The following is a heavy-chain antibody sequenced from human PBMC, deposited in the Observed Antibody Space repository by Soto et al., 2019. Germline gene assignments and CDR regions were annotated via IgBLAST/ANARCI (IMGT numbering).Heavy chain of an antibody. CDR3: ARGVQSWTYGSYYFDY. D-gene: IGHD3-10*01. CDR1: GFTFSSYA. CDR2: ISYDGSNK. Sequence: GGSLRLSCAASGFTFSSYAMHWVRQAPGKGLEWVAVISYDGSNKYYAGSVKGRFTISRDNSKNTLYLQMNSLRAGDTAVYYCARGVQSWTYGSYYFDYWGQGTLVTVSS. V-gene: IGHV3-30-3*01. J-gene: IGHJ4*02.